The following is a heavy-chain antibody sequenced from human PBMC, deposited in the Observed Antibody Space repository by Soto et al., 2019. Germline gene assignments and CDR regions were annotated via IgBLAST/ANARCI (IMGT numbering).Heavy chain of an antibody. CDR3: ARGFSSGPDY. D-gene: IGHD3-22*01. V-gene: IGHV3-74*01. CDR2: INSDGSTT. CDR1: GFTLSDHW. Sequence: EVQLVESGGGLVQPGESLRLSCEASGFTLSDHWMHWVRQAPGKGLVWVARINSDGSTTSYADSVKGRFTVFRNNAKNTLYLQLNSLRAEDTGLYYCARGFSSGPDYWGQGTLVTVSS. J-gene: IGHJ4*02.